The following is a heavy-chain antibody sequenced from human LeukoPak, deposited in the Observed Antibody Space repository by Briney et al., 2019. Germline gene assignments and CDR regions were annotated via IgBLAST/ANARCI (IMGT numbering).Heavy chain of an antibody. V-gene: IGHV3-23*01. D-gene: IGHD4-17*01. CDR2: ISGSGVNT. J-gene: IGHJ6*03. CDR3: AKTPGYGDYSMDV. CDR1: GFTFSSYA. Sequence: HPGGSLRLSCAASGFTFSSYAMNWVRQAPGKGLEWVSTISGSGVNTYFADSVKGRFTISSDNSKNTLYLQMNTLRAEDTAVYYCAKTPGYGDYSMDVWGKGTRVTVSS.